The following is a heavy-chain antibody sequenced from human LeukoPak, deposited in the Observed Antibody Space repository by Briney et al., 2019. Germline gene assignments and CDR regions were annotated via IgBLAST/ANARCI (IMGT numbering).Heavy chain of an antibody. V-gene: IGHV2-5*02. Sequence: SGPTLVKPTQTLTLTCTLSGFSLSSSGVGVGWIRQPPGKTLEWLALIYWDDDRRYSPSLKSRLTITKDTSKDQVVLTVTNVDPVDTGTYYCAHRPYDPSGYGLYYFDYWGQGTLVTVSS. CDR3: AHRPYDPSGYGLYYFDY. D-gene: IGHD3-22*01. CDR1: GFSLSSSGVG. CDR2: IYWDDDR. J-gene: IGHJ4*02.